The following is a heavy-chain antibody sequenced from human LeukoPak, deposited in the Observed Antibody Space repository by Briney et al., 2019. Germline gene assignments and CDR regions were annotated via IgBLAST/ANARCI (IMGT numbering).Heavy chain of an antibody. J-gene: IGHJ4*02. Sequence: GGSLRLSCAASGFTFSSYWMHWVRQAPGKGLVCVPRIKSDGSSTSYADSVKGRFTISRDDAKNTLYLQMNSLRAEDTAVYYCARAYNPHFDYWGQGALVTVSS. CDR3: ARAYNPHFDY. D-gene: IGHD1-1*01. V-gene: IGHV3-74*01. CDR1: GFTFSSYW. CDR2: IKSDGSST.